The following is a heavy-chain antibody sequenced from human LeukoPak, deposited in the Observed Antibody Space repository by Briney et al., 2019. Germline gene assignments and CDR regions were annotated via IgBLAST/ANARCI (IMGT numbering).Heavy chain of an antibody. CDR3: ARDYCSSTTCYDSYYYGMDV. J-gene: IGHJ6*02. V-gene: IGHV4-61*01. D-gene: IGHD2-2*01. CDR1: GGSVISGTYY. Sequence: SETLSLTCTVSGGSVISGTYYWSWIRQPPGKGLEWIGYISYTGNTNYNPSLKSRVTISVDTSKNQFSLKLSSVTAADTAVYYCARDYCSSTTCYDSYYYGMDVWGQGTTVTVSS. CDR2: ISYTGNT.